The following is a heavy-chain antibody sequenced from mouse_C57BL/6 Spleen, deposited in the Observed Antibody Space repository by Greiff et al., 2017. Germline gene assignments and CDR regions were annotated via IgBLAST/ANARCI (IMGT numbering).Heavy chain of an antibody. J-gene: IGHJ3*01. D-gene: IGHD1-1*01. V-gene: IGHV1-81*01. Sequence: VQLQQSGAELARPGASVKLSCQASGYTFTSYGISWVKQRPGQGLEWIGEIYPRSGNTYYNEKFKGKATLTADKSSSTAYMELRSLTSADSSVYFCARGDYDCGSAWFAYWGQGTLVTVSA. CDR2: IYPRSGNT. CDR3: ARGDYDCGSAWFAY. CDR1: GYTFTSYG.